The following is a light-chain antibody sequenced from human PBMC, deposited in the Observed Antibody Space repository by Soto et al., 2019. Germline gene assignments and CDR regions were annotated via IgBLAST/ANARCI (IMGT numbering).Light chain of an antibody. CDR2: EVS. Sequence: QSVLTQPASVSGSTGQSITISCTGATSDIGGYKFVSWYQQHPGKAPKVMIYEVSNRPSGISDRFSGSKSGNTASLTISGLQAEDEADYYCTSFSSSSTPYVFGTGTKVNVL. V-gene: IGLV2-14*01. CDR3: TSFSSSSTPYV. J-gene: IGLJ1*01. CDR1: TSDIGGYKF.